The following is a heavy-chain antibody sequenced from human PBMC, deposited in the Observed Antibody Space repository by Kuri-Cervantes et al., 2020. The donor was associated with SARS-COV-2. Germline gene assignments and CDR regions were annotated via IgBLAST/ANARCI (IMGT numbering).Heavy chain of an antibody. J-gene: IGHJ4*01. CDR2: VYPGDGDT. D-gene: IGHD5-18*01. V-gene: IGHV1-2*06. Sequence: QVQLEESGAELVKPGASVKISCKASDYAFSSSWMNWVKQRPGKGLEWIGRVYPGDGDTNFNGNFRGKATLTADKSSRTAYMQFSSLTSEDSAVYFCARSRDYYGYSYDALDYWGQGTSVTVSS. CDR3: ARSRDYYGYSYDALDY. CDR1: DYAFSSSW.